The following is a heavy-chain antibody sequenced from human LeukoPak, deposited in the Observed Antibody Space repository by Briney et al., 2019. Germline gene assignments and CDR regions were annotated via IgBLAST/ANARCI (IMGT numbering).Heavy chain of an antibody. V-gene: IGHV3-13*01. J-gene: IGHJ5*02. CDR3: ASGKYYYDSSGYLAP. CDR1: GFTFSSYD. Sequence: PGGSLRLSCAASGFTFSSYDMHWVRQITGKGLEWVSAIDTAGDTYYPGSVKGRFTISRENAKNSLYLQMNSLRVGDTAVYYCASGKYYYDSSGYLAPWGQGTLVTVSS. CDR2: IDTAGDT. D-gene: IGHD3-22*01.